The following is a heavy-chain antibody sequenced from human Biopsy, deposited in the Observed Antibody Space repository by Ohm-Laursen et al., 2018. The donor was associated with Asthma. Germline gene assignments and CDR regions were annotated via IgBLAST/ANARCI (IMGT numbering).Heavy chain of an antibody. J-gene: IGHJ5*02. CDR3: ARVQKSPGDRWFDP. CDR2: INPNGGAT. CDR1: AYTFIGYH. Sequence: SVKVSCKASAYTFIGYHLHWVRQAPGEGLEWMGRINPNGGATIYAQKFQGRVTMTRDTSISTAYMELSRLTSDDTAVYYCARVQKSPGDRWFDPWGQGTLVTVPS. D-gene: IGHD7-27*01. V-gene: IGHV1-2*06.